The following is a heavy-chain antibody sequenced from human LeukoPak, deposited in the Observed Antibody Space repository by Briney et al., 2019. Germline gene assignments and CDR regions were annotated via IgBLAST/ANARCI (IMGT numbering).Heavy chain of an antibody. Sequence: GGSLRLSCAASGFTFSDYYMSWIRQAPGEGLEWMSYISGSGSTISYADSVRGRFTISTDNAKNSLYLQMSSLRVEDTAVYYCARQLRVGAFDIWGQGTMVTVSS. V-gene: IGHV3-11*01. CDR2: ISGSGSTI. J-gene: IGHJ3*02. CDR3: ARQLRVGAFDI. CDR1: GFTFSDYY. D-gene: IGHD5-24*01.